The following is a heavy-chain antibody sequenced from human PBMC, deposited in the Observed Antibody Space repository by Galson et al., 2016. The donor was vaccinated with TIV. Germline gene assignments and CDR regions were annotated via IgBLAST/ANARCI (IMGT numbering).Heavy chain of an antibody. V-gene: IGHV1-18*01. CDR3: ARVTSPVGYDVWSGSHFDS. CDR2: ISAYTGGT. Sequence: SVKVSCKASGYSFNSHGISWVRQAPGQGLEWMGWISAYTGGTHYAQKFQGRVTLTTDTSTSTAHMELRSLRSDDTAVYYCARVTSPVGYDVWSGSHFDSWGQGTLVTVSS. CDR1: GYSFNSHG. D-gene: IGHD3-3*01. J-gene: IGHJ4*02.